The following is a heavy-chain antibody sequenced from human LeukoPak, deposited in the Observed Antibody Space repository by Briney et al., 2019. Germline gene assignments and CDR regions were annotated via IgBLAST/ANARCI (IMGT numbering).Heavy chain of an antibody. CDR1: GFSFSSYS. Sequence: GWSLRLSCAASGFSFSSYSFNWVRQAPGKGLEWVSSVNTVSSYIYYADSVKGRFTISRDNAKNSVYLQMDSLRAEDTAVYYCARLRRNSDSSGYFYYYDYWGQGTLVTVSS. V-gene: IGHV3-21*01. CDR3: ARLRRNSDSSGYFYYYDY. CDR2: VNTVSSYI. D-gene: IGHD3-22*01. J-gene: IGHJ4*02.